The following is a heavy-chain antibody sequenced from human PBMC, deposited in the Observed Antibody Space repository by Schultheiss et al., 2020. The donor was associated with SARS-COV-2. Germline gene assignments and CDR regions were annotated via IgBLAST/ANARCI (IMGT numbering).Heavy chain of an antibody. CDR3: ARDGGSYGGPHHGMDV. Sequence: WGSLRLSCAASGLTFSDYSVNWVRQAPGKGLEWVSYVSGSGTTIHYADSVKGRFTISRDNSKNTLYLQMNSLRAEDTAVYYCARDGGSYGGPHHGMDVWGQGTTVTVSS. V-gene: IGHV3-48*01. D-gene: IGHD5-18*01. CDR2: VSGSGTTI. J-gene: IGHJ6*02. CDR1: GLTFSDYS.